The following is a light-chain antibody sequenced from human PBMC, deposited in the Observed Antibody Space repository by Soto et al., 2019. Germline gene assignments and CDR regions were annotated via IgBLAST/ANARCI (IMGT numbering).Light chain of an antibody. J-gene: IGKJ4*01. CDR3: QQYGRSPLP. Sequence: SGLTQSRCTLSLAPAERAILSCSASQSVRSSSLAWYQQKPGQAPGLLIYGASSRATGIPDRFSGSGSGTDFTLTISRLEPEDFAVYYCQQYGRSPLPVGGGTKVDI. CDR2: GAS. CDR1: QSVRSSS. V-gene: IGKV3-20*01.